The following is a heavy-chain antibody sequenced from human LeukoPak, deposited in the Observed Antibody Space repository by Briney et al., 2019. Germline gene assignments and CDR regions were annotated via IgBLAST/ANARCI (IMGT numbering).Heavy chain of an antibody. CDR2: INPNSGDR. Sequence: AASVKVSCKPSGYSFTAYYMHLVRQAPGQGLEWMGWINPNSGDRNYAQKFQDRVTMTWDTSVSTAYMELSSLTSDDTAVHYCASKGAGFCRSTKCQGAFDIWGQGSMVTVSS. CDR3: ASKGAGFCRSTKCQGAFDI. CDR1: GYSFTAYY. J-gene: IGHJ3*02. V-gene: IGHV1-2*02. D-gene: IGHD2-2*01.